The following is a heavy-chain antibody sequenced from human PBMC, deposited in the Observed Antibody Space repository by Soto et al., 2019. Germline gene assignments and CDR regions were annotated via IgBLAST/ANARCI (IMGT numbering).Heavy chain of an antibody. D-gene: IGHD3-16*02. CDR2: ISAYNDNT. J-gene: IGHJ5*02. Sequence: ASVKVSCKASGYTFTSLGISWVRQAPGQGLEWLGWISAYNDNTNYTQKLQGRVTMTTDASTTTAYMELRSLRSDDTAVYYCARSSGGVFGIIIEGSNWLAPWGQGSLVTVSS. V-gene: IGHV1-18*01. CDR1: GYTFTSLG. CDR3: ARSSGGVFGIIIEGSNWLAP.